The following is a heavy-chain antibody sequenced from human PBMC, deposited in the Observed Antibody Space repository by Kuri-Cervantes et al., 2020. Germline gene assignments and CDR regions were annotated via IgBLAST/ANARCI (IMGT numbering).Heavy chain of an antibody. J-gene: IGHJ6*03. CDR3: ARWGSGWTHYYYYYMDV. V-gene: IGHV1-18*04. CDR2: ISDYNGDT. D-gene: IGHD6-19*01. CDR1: GYTFTNYG. Sequence: ASVKVSCKASGYTFTNYGINWVRQAPGQGLEWMGWISDYNGDTKYAQKLQGRVTMTTDTSTSTAYMELRSLRSDDTAVYYCARWGSGWTHYYYYYMDVWGKGTTVTVSS.